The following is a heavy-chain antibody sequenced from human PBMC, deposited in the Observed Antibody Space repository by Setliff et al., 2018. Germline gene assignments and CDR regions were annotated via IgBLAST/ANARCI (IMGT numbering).Heavy chain of an antibody. CDR3: ARVTSWGLDLRFDP. J-gene: IGHJ5*02. V-gene: IGHV4-59*01. CDR2: IYYSGST. CDR1: GDSISSYY. D-gene: IGHD7-27*01. Sequence: SETLSLTCTVSGDSISSYYWSWIRQPPGKGLEWIGYIYYSGSTNYNPSLKSRVTMSVATFENHFSLKLNSLTAADTAVYYCARVTSWGLDLRFDPWGQGILVTVSS.